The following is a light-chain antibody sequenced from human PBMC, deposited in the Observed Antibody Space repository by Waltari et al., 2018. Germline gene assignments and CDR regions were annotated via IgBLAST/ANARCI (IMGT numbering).Light chain of an antibody. Sequence: QSALTQPASVSGSPGQSITISCTGTNSAVGSYNIVPWYQQHPGEAPKLIIYEDTNRPSGVSDRFSGSKSGDTASLTISGLQAEDEADYHCCSYAGSRTWVFGGGTKLTVL. CDR2: EDT. CDR1: NSAVGSYNI. V-gene: IGLV2-23*01. CDR3: CSYAGSRTWV. J-gene: IGLJ3*02.